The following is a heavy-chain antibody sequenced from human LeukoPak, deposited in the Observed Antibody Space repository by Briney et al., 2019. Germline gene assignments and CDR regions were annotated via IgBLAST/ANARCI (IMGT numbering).Heavy chain of an antibody. Sequence: SETLSLTCTVPGGPISSYYWSWIRQPPGKGLERIGYIYYSGSTNYNPSLKSRVTISVDTSKNQFSLKLSSVTAADTAVYYCARDKRTGGWFDPWGQGTLVTVSS. D-gene: IGHD1-1*01. CDR3: ARDKRTGGWFDP. J-gene: IGHJ5*02. CDR2: IYYSGST. V-gene: IGHV4-59*01. CDR1: GGPISSYY.